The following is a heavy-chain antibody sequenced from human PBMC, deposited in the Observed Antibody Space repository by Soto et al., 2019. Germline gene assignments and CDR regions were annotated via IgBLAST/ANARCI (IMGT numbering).Heavy chain of an antibody. CDR3: ARDGYNWYYFDY. CDR1: GGTFSSYT. CDR2: IIPILGIA. D-gene: IGHD5-12*01. J-gene: IGHJ4*02. Sequence: QVLLVQSGAEVKKPGSSVKVSCKASGGTFSSYTISWVRQAPGQGLEWMGRIIPILGIANYAQKFQGRVTITADKSTSTAYMELSSLRSEDTAVYYCARDGYNWYYFDYWGQGTLVTVSS. V-gene: IGHV1-69*08.